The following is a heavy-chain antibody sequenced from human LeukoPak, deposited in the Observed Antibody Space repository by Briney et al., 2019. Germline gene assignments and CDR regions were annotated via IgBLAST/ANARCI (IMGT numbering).Heavy chain of an antibody. V-gene: IGHV4-34*01. CDR1: GGSFSGYY. D-gene: IGHD4-17*01. CDR3: ARGGDYISYYYYGMDV. J-gene: IGHJ6*04. Sequence: SETLSLTCAVYGGSFSGYYWSWIRQPPGKGLEWIGEINHSGSTNYNPSLKSRVTISVDTSKNQFSLKLSSVTAADTAVYYCARGGDYISYYYYGMDVWGKGTTVTVSS. CDR2: INHSGST.